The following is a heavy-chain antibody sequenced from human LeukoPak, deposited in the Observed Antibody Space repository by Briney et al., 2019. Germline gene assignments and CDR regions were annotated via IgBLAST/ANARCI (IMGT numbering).Heavy chain of an antibody. CDR3: ATSSGWYPKYFDY. J-gene: IGHJ4*02. Sequence: GGSLRLSXAASGFTFSTYPMSWVRQAPGKGLEWVSAISGSGGDTYYADSVKGRFTISRGNSKNTLYLQMNSLRAEDTALYYCATSSGWYPKYFDYWGQGTLVTVSS. CDR2: ISGSGGDT. V-gene: IGHV3-23*01. D-gene: IGHD6-19*01. CDR1: GFTFSTYP.